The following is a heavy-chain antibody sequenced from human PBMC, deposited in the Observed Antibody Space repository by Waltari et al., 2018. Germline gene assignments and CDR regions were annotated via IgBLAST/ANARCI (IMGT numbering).Heavy chain of an antibody. D-gene: IGHD3-22*01. J-gene: IGHJ4*02. CDR3: ARPLYYSDSSGYYPTYYFDS. CDR1: GFTFSSHW. CDR2: INSDGSAP. V-gene: IGHV3-74*01. Sequence: EVQLVESGGGLVQPGGSLRLSCVVSGFTFSSHWMHWVRQVPGKGLVWVSRINSDGSAPSYADSVKGRFTISRDNAKSTLYLQMNNLRDEDTAVYYCARPLYYSDSSGYYPTYYFDSWGQGTLVTVSS.